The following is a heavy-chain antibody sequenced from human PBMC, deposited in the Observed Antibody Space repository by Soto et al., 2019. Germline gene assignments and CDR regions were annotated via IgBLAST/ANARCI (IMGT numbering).Heavy chain of an antibody. CDR3: ARDHFSGSYFKGYYYYGMDV. D-gene: IGHD1-26*01. V-gene: IGHV1-69*06. CDR1: GGTFSSYA. J-gene: IGHJ6*02. Sequence: KVSCKASGGTFSSYAISWVRQAPGQGLEWMGGIIPIFGTANYAQKFQGRVTITADKSTSTAYMELSSLRSEDTAVYYCARDHFSGSYFKGYYYYGMDVWGQGTTVTVSS. CDR2: IIPIFGTA.